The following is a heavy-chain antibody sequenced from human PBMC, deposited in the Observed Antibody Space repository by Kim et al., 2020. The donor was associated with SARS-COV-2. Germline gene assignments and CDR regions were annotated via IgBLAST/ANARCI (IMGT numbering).Heavy chain of an antibody. Sequence: GGSLRLSCAASGFTFSRSWMQWVRQAPGKGLVWVSRINSDGSSTSYADSVKGRFTISRDNAKNTLYLQMNSLRAEDTAVYYCARVGHLGADYWGAQLYYFDYWGQGTLVTVSS. CDR2: INSDGSST. V-gene: IGHV3-74*01. CDR1: GFTFSRSW. J-gene: IGHJ4*02. CDR3: ARVGHLGADYWGAQLYYFDY. D-gene: IGHD7-27*01.